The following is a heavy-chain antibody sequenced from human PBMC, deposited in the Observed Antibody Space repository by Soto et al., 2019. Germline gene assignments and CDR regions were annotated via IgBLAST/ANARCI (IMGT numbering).Heavy chain of an antibody. D-gene: IGHD3-3*01. Sequence: WGSLRLSCAASGSTFSSYAMHWVRQAPGKGLEWVAVISYDGSNKYYTDSVKGRFTVSRDNSKNTLYLQMNSLRGEDTALYYCARDTRGFSGMDVWGQGTTVTVSS. CDR3: ARDTRGFSGMDV. V-gene: IGHV3-30-3*01. J-gene: IGHJ6*02. CDR1: GSTFSSYA. CDR2: ISYDGSNK.